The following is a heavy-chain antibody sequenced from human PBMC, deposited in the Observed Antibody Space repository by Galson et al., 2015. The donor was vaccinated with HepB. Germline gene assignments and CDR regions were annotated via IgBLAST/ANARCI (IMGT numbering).Heavy chain of an antibody. CDR1: GYSFVNYW. Sequence: QSGAEGKKPGESLKISCKGSGYSFVNYWIAWVRQMPGRGLEWMGIVYPSDSDVRYSPSFQGQVTISADKSISTAYLQWSSLKASDTAMYYCARSDLIAAAGAGAEFDIWGQGTMVTVSS. J-gene: IGHJ3*02. CDR2: VYPSDSDV. V-gene: IGHV5-51*01. D-gene: IGHD6-13*01. CDR3: ARSDLIAAAGAGAEFDI.